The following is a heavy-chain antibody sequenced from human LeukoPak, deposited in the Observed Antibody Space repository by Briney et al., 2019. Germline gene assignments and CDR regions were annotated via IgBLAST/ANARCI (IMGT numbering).Heavy chain of an antibody. CDR2: IYYSGST. Sequence: PSETLSLTCVVSGASMSSYYWSWIRQPPGKGLEWIGYIYYSGSTKYNPSLKSRVTISVDTSKNQFSLKLSSVTAADTAVYYCARGARAGYNLEPFDYWGQGTLVTVSS. V-gene: IGHV4-59*08. CDR3: ARGARAGYNLEPFDY. CDR1: GASMSSYY. J-gene: IGHJ4*02. D-gene: IGHD5-24*01.